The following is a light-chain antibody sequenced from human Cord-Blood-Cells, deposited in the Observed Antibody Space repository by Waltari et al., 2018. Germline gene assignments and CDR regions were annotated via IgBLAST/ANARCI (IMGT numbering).Light chain of an antibody. V-gene: IGKV4-1*01. J-gene: IGKJ2*03. Sequence: IMMTQSPASLPVSLGERATINCKSSQSVLYSSNNKNYLAWYQQKPGQPPKLLIYWASTRDTGVPDRFSGSGSGTEFTLTISSLQAEDVAVYYCQQYYSSPHSFGQGTKLEIK. CDR3: QQYYSSPHS. CDR1: QSVLYSSNNKNY. CDR2: WAS.